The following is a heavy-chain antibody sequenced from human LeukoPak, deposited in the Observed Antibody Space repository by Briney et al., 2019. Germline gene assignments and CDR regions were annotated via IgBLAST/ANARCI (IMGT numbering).Heavy chain of an antibody. Sequence: GGALRLSCAASGFTFSSYGMHWVRQAPGKGLEGVAFIRYDGSNKYYADSGKGRFTISKDNSKNPLYLQMNSLRAEDTAVYYCAKDLNRYQLLYYFDYWGQGTLVTVSS. V-gene: IGHV3-30*02. J-gene: IGHJ4*02. D-gene: IGHD2-2*01. CDR1: GFTFSSYG. CDR3: AKDLNRYQLLYYFDY. CDR2: IRYDGSNK.